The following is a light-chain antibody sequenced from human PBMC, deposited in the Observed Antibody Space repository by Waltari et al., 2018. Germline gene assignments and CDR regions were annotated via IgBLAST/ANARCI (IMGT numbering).Light chain of an antibody. CDR2: ENS. V-gene: IGLV1-51*02. CDR3: GTWDSSLSGAV. J-gene: IGLJ7*01. CDR1: SSNSGNNY. Sequence: SVLTQPPSVSAAPGQRVTISCSGGSSNSGNNYVSWYRQFPGTAPKLLIYENSDRPSGIPGRFSGSKSGTSATLDITGLQAGDEADYYCGTWDSSLSGAVFGGGTHLTVL.